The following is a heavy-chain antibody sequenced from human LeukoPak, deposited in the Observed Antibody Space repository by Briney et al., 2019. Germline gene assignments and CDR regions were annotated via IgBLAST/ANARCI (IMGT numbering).Heavy chain of an antibody. CDR2: INPNSGGT. V-gene: IGHV1-2*02. J-gene: IGHJ6*04. Sequence: ASVKVSCKASGYTFTGYYMHWVRQAPGQGLEWMGWINPNSGGTNYAQKFQGRVTMTRDTSISTAYMELSRLRSDDTAVYYCARDEVLPHTMIVVEGCFDIWGKGTTVTVSS. CDR3: ARDEVLPHTMIVVEGCFDI. CDR1: GYTFTGYY. D-gene: IGHD3-22*01.